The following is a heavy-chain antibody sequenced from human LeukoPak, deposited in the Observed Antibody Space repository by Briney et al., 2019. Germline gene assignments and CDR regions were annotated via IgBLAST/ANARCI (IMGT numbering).Heavy chain of an antibody. CDR3: ARDSYDSWSGLRNYFDQ. J-gene: IGHJ4*02. CDR2: INPNGGNT. D-gene: IGHD3-3*01. CDR1: GYNFTSYY. Sequence: ASVKVSCKTSGYNFTSYYMHWVRQAPGQGLEWMGIINPNGGNTNYAQKFNGRVTMTRDMSTSTVYMGLSSLRSEDTAIYYCARDSYDSWSGLRNYFDQWGQGTLVTVSS. V-gene: IGHV1-46*01.